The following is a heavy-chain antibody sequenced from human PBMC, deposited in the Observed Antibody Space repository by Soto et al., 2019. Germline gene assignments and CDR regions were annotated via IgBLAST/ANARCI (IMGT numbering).Heavy chain of an antibody. CDR2: ISAYNGNT. D-gene: IGHD6-19*01. CDR1: GRTITNHF. Sequence: ASVKVSCKASGRTITNHFMHWVRQAPGQGLEWMGWISAYNGNTNYAQKLQGRVTMTTDTSTSTAYMELRSLRSDDTAVYYCARVERGIAVAYYYGMDVWGQGTTVTVSS. J-gene: IGHJ6*02. V-gene: IGHV1-18*04. CDR3: ARVERGIAVAYYYGMDV.